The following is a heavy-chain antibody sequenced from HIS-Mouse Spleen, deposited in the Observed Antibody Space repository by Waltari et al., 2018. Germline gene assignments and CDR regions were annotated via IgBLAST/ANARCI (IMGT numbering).Heavy chain of an antibody. CDR3: AREIPYSSSWYDWYFDL. Sequence: QLQLQESGPGLVKPSETLSLTCTVSGGSIGSSSYYWGRIRQPPGKGLEWIGSINYSGRTSSNPSLKTRVTISVDTSKNQFSLKLSSVTAADTAVYYCAREIPYSSSWYDWYFDLWGRGTLVTVSS. CDR2: INYSGRT. CDR1: GGSIGSSSYY. V-gene: IGHV4-39*07. J-gene: IGHJ2*01. D-gene: IGHD6-13*01.